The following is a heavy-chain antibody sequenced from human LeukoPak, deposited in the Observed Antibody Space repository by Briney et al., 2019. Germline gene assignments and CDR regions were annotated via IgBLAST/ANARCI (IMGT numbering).Heavy chain of an antibody. Sequence: GGSLRLSCVAPGFTFSSYGMHWVRQAPGKGREWVAFIRNKGGKYLADSVKGRFTISRDNSKNTVFLQMNGLRAEDMAVYYCAKEKVGTAYDFYCYMDVWGKGTTVTVSS. CDR3: AKEKVGTAYDFYCYMDV. J-gene: IGHJ6*03. CDR2: IRNKGGK. D-gene: IGHD3/OR15-3a*01. V-gene: IGHV3-30*02. CDR1: GFTFSSYG.